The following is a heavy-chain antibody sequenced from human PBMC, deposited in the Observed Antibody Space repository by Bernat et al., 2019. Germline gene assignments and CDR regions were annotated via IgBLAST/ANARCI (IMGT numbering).Heavy chain of an antibody. CDR1: GYTFTGYY. CDR3: ARMVQGVIITGFDC. CDR2: INPNSGGT. Sequence: QVQLVQSGAEVKKPGASVKVSCKASGYTFTGYYMHWVRQAPGQGLEWMGRINPNSGGTNYAQKFQGRVTMTRYTSISTAYMELSRLRSDDTAVYYCARMVQGVIITGFDCWGQGTLVTVSS. V-gene: IGHV1-2*06. D-gene: IGHD3-10*01. J-gene: IGHJ4*02.